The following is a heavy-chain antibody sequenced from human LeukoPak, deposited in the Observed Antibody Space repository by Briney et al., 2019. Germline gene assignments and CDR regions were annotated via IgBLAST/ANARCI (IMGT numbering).Heavy chain of an antibody. V-gene: IGHV4-39*01. J-gene: IGHJ4*02. CDR2: IYYSGST. D-gene: IGHD2-21*02. Sequence: SETLSLTCTVSGGSISSSSYYWGWLRQPPGKGLEWIGSIYYSGSTYYNPSLKSRVTISVDTSKNQFSLKLSSVTAADTAVYYCARLGPYCGGDCYPREWGQGTLVTVSS. CDR3: ARLGPYCGGDCYPRE. CDR1: GGSISSSSYY.